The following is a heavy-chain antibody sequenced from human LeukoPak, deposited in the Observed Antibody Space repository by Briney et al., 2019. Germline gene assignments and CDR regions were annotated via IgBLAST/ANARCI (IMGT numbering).Heavy chain of an antibody. J-gene: IGHJ4*02. V-gene: IGHV3-23*01. CDR2: ISGSGGST. Sequence: PGGSLRLSCAASGFTFSSYAMSWVRQAPGKGLEWVSAISGSGGSTYYVDSVKGRFTISRDNSKNTLYLQMNSLRAEDTAVYYCAKATNNWYDMYYFDYWGQGTLVTVSS. CDR1: GFTFSSYA. D-gene: IGHD1-20*01. CDR3: AKATNNWYDMYYFDY.